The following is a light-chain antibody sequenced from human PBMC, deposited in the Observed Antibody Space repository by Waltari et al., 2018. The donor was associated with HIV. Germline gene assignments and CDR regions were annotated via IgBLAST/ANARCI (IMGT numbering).Light chain of an antibody. CDR3: QSYDSSLSGSGV. Sequence: QSVPTQPPSVSGAPGQRVTISCTGSRPNIGAGYDVHWSQQLPGTAPKLLIYGNSNRPSGVPDRFSGSKSGTSASLAITGLQAEDEADYYCQSYDSSLSGSGVFGGGTKLTVL. CDR1: RPNIGAGYD. J-gene: IGLJ3*02. V-gene: IGLV1-40*01. CDR2: GNS.